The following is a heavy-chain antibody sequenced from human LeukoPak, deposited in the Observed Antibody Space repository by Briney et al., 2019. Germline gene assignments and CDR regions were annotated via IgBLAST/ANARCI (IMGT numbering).Heavy chain of an antibody. CDR3: ARDSGAYPNSKFDP. J-gene: IGHJ5*02. Sequence: ASVKVSCKASGYTFTSYGISWVRQAPGQGLEWMGWISAYNGNTNYAQKLKGRVTMTTDTSTSTAYMEMRSLRSDDTAVYYCARDSGAYPNSKFDPWGQGTLVTVSS. D-gene: IGHD4-17*01. CDR2: ISAYNGNT. CDR1: GYTFTSYG. V-gene: IGHV1-18*01.